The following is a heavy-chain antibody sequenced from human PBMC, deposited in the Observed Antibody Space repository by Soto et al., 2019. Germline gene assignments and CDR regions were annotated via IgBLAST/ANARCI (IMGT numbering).Heavy chain of an antibody. CDR1: GYTFTNYG. J-gene: IGHJ4*02. Sequence: QVQLVQSGGEVKKPGASVKVSCKASGYTFTNYGVSWVRQAPGQGLEWMGWISAYNGKTNYAHNIQDRVTMTIDTSTSPAYMELRSLRSDDTAVYYCARQHNDLWSDSPDFDYWGQGTLVTVSA. CDR2: ISAYNGKT. V-gene: IGHV1-18*04. D-gene: IGHD3-3*01. CDR3: ARQHNDLWSDSPDFDY.